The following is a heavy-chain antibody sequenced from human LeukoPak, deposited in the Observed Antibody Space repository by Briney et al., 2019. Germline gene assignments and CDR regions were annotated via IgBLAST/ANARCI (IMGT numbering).Heavy chain of an antibody. J-gene: IGHJ1*01. CDR2: INTNTGNP. D-gene: IGHD1-7*01. CDR3: ARDYTVALGTTTYFQH. CDR1: GYIFSIYA. V-gene: IGHV7-4-1*02. Sequence: ASVKISCKASGYIFSIYAMIWVRQAPGQGLELMGWINTNTGNPTYAQGFTGRFVFSLDTSVSTAYLQISRLKAEDTAVYYCARDYTVALGTTTYFQHWGQGTLVTVSS.